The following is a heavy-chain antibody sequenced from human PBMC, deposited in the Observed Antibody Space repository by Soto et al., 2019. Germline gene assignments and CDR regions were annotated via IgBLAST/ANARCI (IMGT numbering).Heavy chain of an antibody. D-gene: IGHD1-26*01. CDR3: TRVGGGSYYSRYFDL. CDR1: GFNFGDYA. V-gene: IGHV3-49*03. CDR2: IRSKAYGGTT. J-gene: IGHJ2*01. Sequence: GGSQRHSCTASGFNFGDYAVSWFRQAPGKGREWVGFIRSKAYGGTTEYAASVKGRFTISRDDSKSIAYLQMNSLKTEDTAVYYCTRVGGGSYYSRYFDLWGRGTLVTVSS.